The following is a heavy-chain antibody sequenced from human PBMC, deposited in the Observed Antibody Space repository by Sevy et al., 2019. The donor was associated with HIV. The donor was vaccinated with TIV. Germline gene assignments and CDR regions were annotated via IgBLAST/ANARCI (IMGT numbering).Heavy chain of an antibody. CDR2: IKQDGSEK. CDR3: ARDVRGEGIRPGDLDY. J-gene: IGHJ4*02. V-gene: IGHV3-7*01. D-gene: IGHD3-10*02. Sequence: GGSLRLSCAASGFTFNSFWMSWVRQAPGKGLEWVANIKQDGSEKYYVDFVKGRFTISRDNSSNTLYLQMNSLRAEDTAVYYCARDVRGEGIRPGDLDYWGQGTLVTVSS. CDR1: GFTFNSFW.